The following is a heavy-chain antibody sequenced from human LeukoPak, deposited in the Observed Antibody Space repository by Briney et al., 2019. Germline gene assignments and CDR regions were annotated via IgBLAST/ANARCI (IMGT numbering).Heavy chain of an antibody. CDR3: ASIYGSGSQNWFDP. CDR1: GYSFPGYW. D-gene: IGHD3-10*01. Sequence: GESLKISCKGSGYSFPGYWIGWVRQMPGKGLEWMGIVYPDDSDTRYSPSFQGQVSMSADRSISTAYLQWNSLKASDSAMYYCASIYGSGSQNWFDPWGQGTLVTVSS. V-gene: IGHV5-51*01. J-gene: IGHJ5*02. CDR2: VYPDDSDT.